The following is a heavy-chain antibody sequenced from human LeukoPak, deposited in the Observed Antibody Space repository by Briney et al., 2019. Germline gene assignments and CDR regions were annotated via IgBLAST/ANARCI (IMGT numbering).Heavy chain of an antibody. D-gene: IGHD4-17*01. Sequence: TGGSLRLSCAASGFTFSTYVMSWVRQAPGKGLEWGSSISSSSYIYYADSVKGRFTISRDNAKNSLYLQMNSLRAEDTAVYYCARGPRDGDHSPYNYWGQGTLVTVSS. CDR3: ARGPRDGDHSPYNY. V-gene: IGHV3-21*01. CDR1: GFTFSTYV. CDR2: ISSSSYI. J-gene: IGHJ4*02.